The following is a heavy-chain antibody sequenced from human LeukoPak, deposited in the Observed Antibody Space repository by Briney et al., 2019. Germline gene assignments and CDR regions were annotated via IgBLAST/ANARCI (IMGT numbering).Heavy chain of an antibody. V-gene: IGHV4-30-4*01. Sequence: SETLSLACTVSGGSISSGDYYWSWIRQPPGKGLEWIAYMYYSGSTYYNPSLKSRVTMSADTSKNQLSLKLSSVTAADTAVYYCAKPYYYDSRIDPWGQGILVTVSS. CDR3: AKPYYYDSRIDP. CDR2: MYYSGST. J-gene: IGHJ5*02. D-gene: IGHD3-22*01. CDR1: GGSISSGDYY.